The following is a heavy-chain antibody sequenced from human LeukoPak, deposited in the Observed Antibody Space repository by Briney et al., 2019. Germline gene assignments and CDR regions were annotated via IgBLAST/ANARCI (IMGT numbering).Heavy chain of an antibody. Sequence: ASVKVSCTASGYTFTGYRMHWVRQAPGQGLEWMGRINPNSGDTNYAQKFQGRVTMTRDTSISTAYMELSRLTSDDTAVYYCARDYCSSTSCLFDYWGQGTLVTVSS. CDR1: GYTFTGYR. J-gene: IGHJ4*02. D-gene: IGHD2-2*01. CDR3: ARDYCSSTSCLFDY. CDR2: INPNSGDT. V-gene: IGHV1-2*02.